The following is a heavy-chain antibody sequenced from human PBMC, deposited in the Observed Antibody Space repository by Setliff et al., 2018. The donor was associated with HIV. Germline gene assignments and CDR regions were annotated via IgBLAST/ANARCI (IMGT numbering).Heavy chain of an antibody. D-gene: IGHD2-21*02. J-gene: IGHJ3*02. CDR3: VRVGYCGDNCYGAFDI. Sequence: GGSLRLSCSASGFTFTNYSMNWVRQPPGKGLEWVSSISSTSAYTYYADSVKGRFTISRDSANSSLYLQMNSLRAEDTAVYYCVRVGYCGDNCYGAFDIWGQGTMVTVSS. V-gene: IGHV3-21*01. CDR1: GFTFTNYS. CDR2: ISSTSAYT.